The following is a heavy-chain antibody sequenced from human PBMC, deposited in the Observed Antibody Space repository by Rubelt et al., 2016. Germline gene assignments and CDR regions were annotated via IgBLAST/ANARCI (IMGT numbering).Heavy chain of an antibody. Sequence: QVQLVQSGAEVKKPGASVKVSCKASGYTFTSYAMHWVRQAPGQRLEWMGWINAGNGNTKYSQKLQGRFTITRDTSASTAYMELSSLRSEDSAVYYCARFALPAVTTAYYYYALDVWGQGTTVTVSS. CDR3: ARFALPAVTTAYYYYALDV. J-gene: IGHJ6*02. CDR2: INAGNGNT. CDR1: GYTFTSYA. D-gene: IGHD4-17*01. V-gene: IGHV1-3*01.